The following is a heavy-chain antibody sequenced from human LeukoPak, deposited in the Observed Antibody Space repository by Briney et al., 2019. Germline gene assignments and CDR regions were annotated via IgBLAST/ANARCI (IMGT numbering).Heavy chain of an antibody. CDR2: ISSSGSTI. V-gene: IGHV3-48*03. J-gene: IGHJ4*02. CDR1: GFTFSSYG. CDR3: AREADRGGADYFDY. D-gene: IGHD3-22*01. Sequence: GGSLRLSCAASGFTFSSYGMNWVRQAPGKGLEWVSYISSSGSTIYYADSVKGRFTISRDNAKNSLYLQMNSLRAEDTAVYYCAREADRGGADYFDYWGQGTLVTVSS.